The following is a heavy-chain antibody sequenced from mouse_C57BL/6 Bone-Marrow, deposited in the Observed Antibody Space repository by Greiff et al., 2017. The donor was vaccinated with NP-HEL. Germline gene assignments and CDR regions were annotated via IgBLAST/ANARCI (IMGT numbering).Heavy chain of an antibody. Sequence: VQLQQPGAELVMPGASVKLSCKASGYTFTSYWMHWVKQRPGQGLEWIGEIDPSDSYTNYNQKFKGKSTLTVDKSSSTACMQLSSLTSEDSAVYYCAREGYGNPFDYWGQGTTLTVSS. V-gene: IGHV1-69*01. CDR1: GYTFTSYW. J-gene: IGHJ2*01. D-gene: IGHD2-1*01. CDR3: AREGYGNPFDY. CDR2: IDPSDSYT.